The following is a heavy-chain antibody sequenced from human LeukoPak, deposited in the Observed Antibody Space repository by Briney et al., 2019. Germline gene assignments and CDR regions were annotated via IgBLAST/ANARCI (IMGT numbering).Heavy chain of an antibody. CDR2: IIPIFGTA. CDR3: ARESDVPAATPVFDY. J-gene: IGHJ4*02. V-gene: IGHV1-69*05. Sequence: SVKVSCKASGGTFSSYAIGWVRQAPGQGLEWMGGIIPIFGTANYAQKFQGRVTITTDESTSTAYMELSSLRSEDTAVYYCARESDVPAATPVFDYWGQGTLVTVSS. CDR1: GGTFSSYA. D-gene: IGHD2-2*01.